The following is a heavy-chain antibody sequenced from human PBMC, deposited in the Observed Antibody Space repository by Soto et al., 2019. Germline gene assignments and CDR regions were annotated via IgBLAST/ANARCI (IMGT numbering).Heavy chain of an antibody. V-gene: IGHV4-59*01. J-gene: IGHJ6*02. CDR1: GGSISSYY. CDR2: IYYSGST. Sequence: SETLSLTCTVSGGSISSYYWSWIRQPPGKGLEWIGYIYYSGSTNYNPSLKSRVTISVDTSKNQFSLKLSSVTAADTAVYYCARVRRIDDSSGYYYYYYGMDVWGQGTTVTVSS. D-gene: IGHD3-22*01. CDR3: ARVRRIDDSSGYYYYYYGMDV.